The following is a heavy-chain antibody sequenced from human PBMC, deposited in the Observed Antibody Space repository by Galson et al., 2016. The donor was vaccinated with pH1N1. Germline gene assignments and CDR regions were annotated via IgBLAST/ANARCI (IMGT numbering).Heavy chain of an antibody. J-gene: IGHJ4*02. CDR2: IIPIFRKA. V-gene: IGHV1-69*13. CDR3: ARLDGGDLNY. Sequence: SVKVSCKASGVTFSSYVISWVRQAPGQGLEWMGGIIPIFRKARYAQKFQGRVTITADESTSVAFMAVTSLTSEDTAVYYCARLDGGDLNYWGQGTLVTVTS. D-gene: IGHD2-21*02. CDR1: GVTFSSYV.